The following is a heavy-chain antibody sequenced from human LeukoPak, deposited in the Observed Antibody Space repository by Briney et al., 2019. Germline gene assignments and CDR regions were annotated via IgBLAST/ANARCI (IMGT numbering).Heavy chain of an antibody. V-gene: IGHV3-15*01. CDR3: TTGGHYPYD. CDR2: IKHKAAGATT. CDR1: GFTFSNDW. D-gene: IGHD3-22*01. Sequence: AGGSLRLSCATSGFTFSNDWMNWVRQAPGKGLEWVGRIKHKAAGATTDYAAPVKGRLTVSRDDSKSTLYLQMNSLKIEDTAVYYCTTGGHYPYDWGQGTLVTVSS. J-gene: IGHJ4*02.